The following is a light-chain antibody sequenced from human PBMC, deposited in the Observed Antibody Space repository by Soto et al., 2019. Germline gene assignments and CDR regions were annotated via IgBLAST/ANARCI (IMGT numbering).Light chain of an antibody. CDR3: LHDYNYPQT. J-gene: IGKJ3*01. CDR2: GAS. Sequence: AIQMTQSPSSLSASVGDRVTITCRASQGIRNDLGWYQQKPGKAPKVLIYGASTLQSGVPSRFSASGSGTDFTLTISSLQPEDFATYYCLHDYNYPQTFGPGTKVDIK. V-gene: IGKV1-6*01. CDR1: QGIRND.